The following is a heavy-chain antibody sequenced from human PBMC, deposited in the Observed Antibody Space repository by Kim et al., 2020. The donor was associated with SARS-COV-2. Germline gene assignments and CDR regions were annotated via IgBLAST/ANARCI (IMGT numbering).Heavy chain of an antibody. J-gene: IGHJ5*02. CDR1: GFTFSDYY. D-gene: IGHD1-26*01. Sequence: GGSLRLSCAASGFTFSDYYMNWIRQAPGKGLEWLSYISRGGNTIYYADSVKGRFTVSRANPKNSLYLQMNSLRAEDTAVYYYARAGYGGATISWGQGTLV. V-gene: IGHV3-11*01. CDR3: ARAGYGGATIS. CDR2: ISRGGNTI.